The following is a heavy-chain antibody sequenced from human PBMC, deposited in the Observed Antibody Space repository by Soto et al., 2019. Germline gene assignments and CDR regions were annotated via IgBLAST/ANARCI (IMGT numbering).Heavy chain of an antibody. CDR1: GFTFSSYS. V-gene: IGHV3-21*01. J-gene: IGHJ4*02. Sequence: EVQLVESGGGLVKPGGSLRLSCAASGFTFSSYSMNWVRQASGKGLEWVSSISSSSSYIYYADSVKGRFTISRDNAKNSLYLQMNSLRADDTAVYYCARGPDIVVVLTVYFDYWGQGTLVTVSS. CDR2: ISSSSSYI. D-gene: IGHD2-15*01. CDR3: ARGPDIVVVLTVYFDY.